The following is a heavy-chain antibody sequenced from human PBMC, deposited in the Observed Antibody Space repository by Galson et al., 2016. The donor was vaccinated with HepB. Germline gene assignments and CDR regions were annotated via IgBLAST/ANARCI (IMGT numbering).Heavy chain of an antibody. CDR2: ITASGGST. CDR3: AKDQSAVVGFFWTPPGGAFDY. CDR1: GFTFSSYA. D-gene: IGHD3/OR15-3a*01. J-gene: IGHJ4*02. Sequence: SLRLSCAASGFTFSSYAMSWVRQAPGKGLEWVSTITASGGSTYYADSVKGRFTFSRDNSKNTLYLQMNSLRAEDTAVYYCAKDQSAVVGFFWTPPGGAFDYWGQGTLVTVSS. V-gene: IGHV3-23*01.